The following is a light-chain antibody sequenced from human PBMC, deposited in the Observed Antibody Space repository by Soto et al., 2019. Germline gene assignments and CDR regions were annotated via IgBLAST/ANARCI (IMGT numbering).Light chain of an antibody. V-gene: IGLV2-8*01. Sequence: QSALTQPPSASGSHGQSVTISCTGTSSDVGGYNYVSWYQQHPGKAPKLMIYEVSKRPSGVPDRFSGSKSGNTASLTVSGLQPEDEADYYCSSYAGSNNLGVFGGGTKLTVL. J-gene: IGLJ3*02. CDR1: SSDVGGYNY. CDR3: SSYAGSNNLGV. CDR2: EVS.